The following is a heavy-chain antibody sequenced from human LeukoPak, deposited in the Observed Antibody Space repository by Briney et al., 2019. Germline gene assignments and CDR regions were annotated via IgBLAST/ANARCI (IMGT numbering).Heavy chain of an antibody. CDR1: GFTFSNYW. CDR2: IKQDGDEI. V-gene: IGHV3-7*03. J-gene: IGHJ4*02. D-gene: IGHD6-13*01. Sequence: PGGSLRLSCAASGFTFSNYWMSWVRQAPGKGLEWVANIKQDGDEIYYVDSVRGRFTISRDNSKNTLYLQMNSLRAEDTAVYYCAKVQLKGSSSWGDWGQGTLVTVSS. CDR3: AKVQLKGSSSWGD.